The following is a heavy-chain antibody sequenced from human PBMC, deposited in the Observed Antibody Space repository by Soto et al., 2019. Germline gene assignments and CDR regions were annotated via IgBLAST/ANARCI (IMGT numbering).Heavy chain of an antibody. CDR2: ISSSSSYI. J-gene: IGHJ4*02. CDR1: GFTFSSYS. CDR3: ARDLGVGSSTTGNYDFDY. D-gene: IGHD3-16*01. V-gene: IGHV3-21*01. Sequence: GGSLRLSCAASGFTFSSYSMNWVRQAPGKGLEWVSSISSSSSYIYYADSVKGRFTISRDNAKNSLYLQMNSLRAEDTAVYYCARDLGVGSSTTGNYDFDYWGQGTLVTVSS.